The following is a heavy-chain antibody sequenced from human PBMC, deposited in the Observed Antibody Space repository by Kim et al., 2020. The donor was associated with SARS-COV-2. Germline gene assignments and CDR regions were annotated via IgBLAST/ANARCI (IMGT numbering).Heavy chain of an antibody. CDR3: ARDFRSGWYVDWYFDY. J-gene: IGHJ4*02. Sequence: GGSLRLSCAASGFTFSSYSMNWVRQAPGKGLEWVSSISSSSSYIYYADSVKGRFTISRDNAKNSLYLQMNSLRAEDTAVYYCARDFRSGWYVDWYFDYWGQGTLVTVSS. D-gene: IGHD6-19*01. V-gene: IGHV3-21*01. CDR1: GFTFSSYS. CDR2: ISSSSSYI.